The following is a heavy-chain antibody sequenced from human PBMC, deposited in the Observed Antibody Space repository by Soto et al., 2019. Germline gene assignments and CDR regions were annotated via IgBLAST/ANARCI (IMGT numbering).Heavy chain of an antibody. CDR3: ARVGSSWYGGNWFDP. D-gene: IGHD6-13*01. CDR2: INAGNGNT. J-gene: IGHJ5*02. Sequence: GPSVKVSCKASGYTFTSYAMHWVRQAPGQRLEWMGWINAGNGNTKYSQKFQGRVTITRDTSASTAYMELSSLRSEDTAVYYCARVGSSWYGGNWFDPWGQGTLVTVSS. V-gene: IGHV1-3*01. CDR1: GYTFTSYA.